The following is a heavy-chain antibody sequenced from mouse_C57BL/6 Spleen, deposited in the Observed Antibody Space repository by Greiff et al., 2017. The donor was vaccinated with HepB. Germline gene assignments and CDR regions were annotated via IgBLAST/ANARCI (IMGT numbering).Heavy chain of an antibody. D-gene: IGHD2-3*01. V-gene: IGHV1-75*01. J-gene: IGHJ4*01. CDR2: IFPGSGST. CDR3: ARSAYDGYPPYYYAMDY. CDR1: GYTFTDYY. Sequence: QVQLKESGPELVKPGASVKISCKASGYTFTDYYINWVKQRPGQGLEWIGWIFPGSGSTYYNEKFKGKATLTVDKSSSTAYMLLSSLTSEDSAVYFCARSAYDGYPPYYYAMDYWGQGTSVTVSS.